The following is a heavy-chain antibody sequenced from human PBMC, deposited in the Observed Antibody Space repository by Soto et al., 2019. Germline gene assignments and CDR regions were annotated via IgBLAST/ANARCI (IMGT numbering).Heavy chain of an antibody. CDR3: ARDPYLRQLPSLYYYYYYGMDV. V-gene: IGHV1-18*01. J-gene: IGHJ6*02. D-gene: IGHD2-2*01. CDR2: ISAYNGNT. Sequence: GASVKVSCKASGYTFTSYGISWVRQAPGQGLEWMGWISAYNGNTNYAQKLQGRVTMTTDTSTSTAYMELRSLRSDDTAVYYCARDPYLRQLPSLYYYYYYGMDVWGQGTTVTVSS. CDR1: GYTFTSYG.